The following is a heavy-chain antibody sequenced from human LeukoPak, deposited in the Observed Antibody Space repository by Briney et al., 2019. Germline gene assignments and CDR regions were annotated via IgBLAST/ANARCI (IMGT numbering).Heavy chain of an antibody. Sequence: GGSLRLSCAVSGLTFSSSWMDWVRQASGKGLEWVGRIRSKANSYTTTYDASLKGRFSISRDDSKNTAYLQIYSLKTEDTAMFYCSRTPDFYDASAYYLDYWGQGILVIVSS. CDR1: GLTFSSSW. V-gene: IGHV3-73*01. D-gene: IGHD3-22*01. J-gene: IGHJ4*02. CDR2: IRSKANSYTT. CDR3: SRTPDFYDASAYYLDY.